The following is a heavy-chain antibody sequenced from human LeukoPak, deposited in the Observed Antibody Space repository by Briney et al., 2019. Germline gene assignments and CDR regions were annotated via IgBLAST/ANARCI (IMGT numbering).Heavy chain of an antibody. CDR2: ISVSGNT. CDR3: AKDPITMIVASLGY. J-gene: IGHJ4*02. V-gene: IGHV3-23*01. CDR1: GFTLSSYA. D-gene: IGHD3-22*01. Sequence: PGGSLRLSCAASGFTLSSYAMSWVRQGPGKGLEWVSAISVSGNTYHADSVKGRFTISRDSSKNTLYLQMNSLRAEDTAVYYCAKDPITMIVASLGYWGQGTLVTVSS.